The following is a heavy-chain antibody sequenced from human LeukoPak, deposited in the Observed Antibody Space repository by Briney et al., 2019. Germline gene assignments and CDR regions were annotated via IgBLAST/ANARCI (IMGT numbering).Heavy chain of an antibody. Sequence: ASVKVSCKASGYTFTGYYMHWVRQAPGQGLEWMGWINPNSGGTNYAQKFQGRVTMTRDTSISTAYLQWSSLKASDTAMYYCAKGLPDAFDIWGQGTMVTVSS. J-gene: IGHJ3*02. CDR1: GYTFTGYY. CDR2: INPNSGGT. V-gene: IGHV1-2*02. CDR3: AKGLPDAFDI.